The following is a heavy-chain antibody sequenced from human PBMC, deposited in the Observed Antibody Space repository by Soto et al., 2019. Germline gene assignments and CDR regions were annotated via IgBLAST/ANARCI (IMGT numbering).Heavy chain of an antibody. V-gene: IGHV3-74*01. CDR2: TDTDGSDT. J-gene: IGHJ4*02. CDR3: ARDRGWSLFDY. Sequence: EVQLVESGGGLVQPGGSGRLSCAASGFTFSTYWMYWVRQVPGKGLVWVSRTDTDGSDTSYADSVKGRFTISRDNAKNTLYLQMNSLRAEDTAVYYCARDRGWSLFDYWGQGTLVTVSS. CDR1: GFTFSTYW. D-gene: IGHD6-19*01.